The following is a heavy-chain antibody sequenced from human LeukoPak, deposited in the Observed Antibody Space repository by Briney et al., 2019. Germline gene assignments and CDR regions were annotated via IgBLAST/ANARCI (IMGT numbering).Heavy chain of an antibody. V-gene: IGHV4-39*07. J-gene: IGHJ3*02. CDR2: VFYNGAT. CDR1: GGSISSSIYY. Sequence: SETLSLTCIVSGGSISSSIYYWAWVRQPPGKGLEWIGTVFYNGATQYSPSLRSRVTISIDTSKNQFSLKLTSVTAADTAVYYCARGDVFDIWGQGTLVTVSS. CDR3: ARGDVFDI.